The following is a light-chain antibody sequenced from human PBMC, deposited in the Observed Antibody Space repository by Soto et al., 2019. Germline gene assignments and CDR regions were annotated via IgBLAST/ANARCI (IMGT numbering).Light chain of an antibody. Sequence: EMVLTQSPGTLSLSPGERATLSCRASQSVSNSYLAWYQQKPGQAPRLLIYAASSRATGIPDQFSGSGSGTDFTRTSRGREPVGFALYYCQQYASSLTCGRGPKEEI. J-gene: IGKJ1*01. CDR3: QQYASSLT. CDR1: QSVSNSY. CDR2: AAS. V-gene: IGKV3-20*01.